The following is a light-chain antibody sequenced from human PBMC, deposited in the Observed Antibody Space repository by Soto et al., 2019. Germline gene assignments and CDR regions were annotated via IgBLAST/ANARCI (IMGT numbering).Light chain of an antibody. J-gene: IGKJ2*01. Sequence: EIVLTQSPGTLSLSPGERATLSCRASQSVSSSYLAWYQQKPGQAPRLLIYGASSRATGIPDRFSGSGSGTDFTLTISRLEPADFAVYYCQQYGSSPYTFGQGTNLQTK. V-gene: IGKV3-20*01. CDR3: QQYGSSPYT. CDR2: GAS. CDR1: QSVSSSY.